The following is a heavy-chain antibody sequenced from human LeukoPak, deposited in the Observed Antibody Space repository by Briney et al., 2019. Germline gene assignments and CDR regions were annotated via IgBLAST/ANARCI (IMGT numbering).Heavy chain of an antibody. V-gene: IGHV3-30*04. CDR3: ARDVGSTMILLNFDH. D-gene: IGHD3-22*01. J-gene: IGHJ4*02. Sequence: PGRSLRLSCAASGFTFSSYAMHWVRQAPSKGLEWVAVISYDGSNKYYADSVKGRFTISRDNSKNTLYLQMNSLRAEDTAVYYCARDVGSTMILLNFDHWGQGTLVTVSS. CDR2: ISYDGSNK. CDR1: GFTFSSYA.